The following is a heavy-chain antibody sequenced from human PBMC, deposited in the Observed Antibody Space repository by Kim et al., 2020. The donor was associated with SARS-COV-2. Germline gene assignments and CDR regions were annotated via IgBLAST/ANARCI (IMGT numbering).Heavy chain of an antibody. CDR2: INTNTENP. V-gene: IGHV7-4-1*02. CDR3: AREGEPDYDDRSGYVEY. D-gene: IGHD3-22*01. J-gene: IGHJ4*01. CDR1: GYTFTGYV. Sequence: ASVNVSCKASGYTFTGYVMNWVRQAPGQGLEWMGWINTNTENPTYAQGFTGRFVFSLDTSVSTAYLQISSLKAEDTALYYCAREGEPDYDDRSGYVEYWG.